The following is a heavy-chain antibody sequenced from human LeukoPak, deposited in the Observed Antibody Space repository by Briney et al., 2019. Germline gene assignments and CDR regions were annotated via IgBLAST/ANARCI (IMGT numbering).Heavy chain of an antibody. CDR2: ISSSGSTI. V-gene: IGHV3-48*03. D-gene: IGHD2-21*01. Sequence: GRSLRLSCAASGFTFSSYEMNWVRQAPGKGLEWVSYISSSGSTIYYADSVKGRFTISRDNAKNSLYLQMNSLRAEDTAVYYCASIGVVEDAFDIWGQGTMVTVSS. J-gene: IGHJ3*02. CDR3: ASIGVVEDAFDI. CDR1: GFTFSSYE.